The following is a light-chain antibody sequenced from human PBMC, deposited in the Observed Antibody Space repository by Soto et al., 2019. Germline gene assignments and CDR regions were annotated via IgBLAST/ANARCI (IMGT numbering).Light chain of an antibody. J-gene: IGKJ1*01. CDR3: QQYDISWT. Sequence: DVVMTQSPLSLPVTLGQPASISCRSSESLVYSDGNAYLNWFQQRPGQSPRRLIYKVSYRDSGVPDRFSGSGSGTDFTLRISRLEPEDFAVYYCQQYDISWTFGQGTKVEIK. CDR1: ESLVYSDGNAY. CDR2: KVS. V-gene: IGKV2-30*01.